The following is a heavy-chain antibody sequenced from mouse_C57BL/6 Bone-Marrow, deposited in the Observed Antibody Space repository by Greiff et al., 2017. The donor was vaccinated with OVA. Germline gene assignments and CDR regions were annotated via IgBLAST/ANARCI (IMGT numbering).Heavy chain of an antibody. Sequence: QVQLQQPGAELVKPGASVKLSCKASGYTFTSYWMQWVKQRPGQGLEWIGEIDPSDSYTNYNQKFKGKATLTVDTSSSTAYMQLSSLTSEDSVVYYCARDYDYDGFAYWGQGTLVTVSA. J-gene: IGHJ3*01. CDR3: ARDYDYDGFAY. CDR1: GYTFTSYW. D-gene: IGHD2-4*01. CDR2: IDPSDSYT. V-gene: IGHV1-50*01.